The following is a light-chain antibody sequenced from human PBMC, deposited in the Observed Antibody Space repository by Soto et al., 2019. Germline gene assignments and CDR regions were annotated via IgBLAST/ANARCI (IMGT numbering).Light chain of an antibody. CDR3: AAWDDSLNTYVV. V-gene: IGLV1-47*01. J-gene: IGLJ2*01. CDR1: SSNIGSHY. Sequence: QPVLTQPPSASGTPGQRVTIPCSGSSSNIGSHYVYWFQQLPGTAPKLLIYRNDQRPSGVPDRFSGSKSGTSASLAISELRSEDEAEYFCAAWDDSLNTYVVFGGGTKLTVL. CDR2: RND.